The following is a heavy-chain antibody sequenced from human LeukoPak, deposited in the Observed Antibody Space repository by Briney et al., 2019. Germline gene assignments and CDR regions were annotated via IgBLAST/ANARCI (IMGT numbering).Heavy chain of an antibody. D-gene: IGHD2-21*01. CDR1: GYSISSGYY. CDR2: INHSGST. Sequence: SETLSLTCTVSGYSISSGYYWSWTRQPPGEGLDWIGEINHSGSTNYNPSLKSRVTISVDTSKNQFSLKLSSVTAADTAVYYCARGRDGWFDPWGQGTLVTVSS. CDR3: ARGRDGWFDP. V-gene: IGHV4-38-2*02. J-gene: IGHJ5*02.